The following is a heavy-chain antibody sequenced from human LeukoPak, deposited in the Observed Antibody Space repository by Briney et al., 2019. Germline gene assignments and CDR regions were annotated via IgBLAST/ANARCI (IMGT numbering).Heavy chain of an antibody. CDR1: GGSISSSSHS. CDR2: ISYSGST. CDR3: VRIYCTSTSCYGDSYYGMDV. D-gene: IGHD2-2*01. Sequence: SETLSLTCTVSGGSISSSSHSWGWIRQPPVKGLEWIGSISYSGSTYYNPSLKTRVTMSVDTSENQFSLKLSSVTAADSTVYYCVRIYCTSTSCYGDSYYGMDVWGQGTTVTVSS. J-gene: IGHJ6*02. V-gene: IGHV4-39*01.